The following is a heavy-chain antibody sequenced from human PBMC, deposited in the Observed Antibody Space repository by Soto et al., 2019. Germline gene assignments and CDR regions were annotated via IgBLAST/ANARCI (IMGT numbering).Heavy chain of an antibody. CDR2: IYYSGST. CDR3: ARGGYGDYCFDY. CDR1: GGSISSGGYY. V-gene: IGHV4-31*03. D-gene: IGHD4-17*01. Sequence: LSLTCTVSGGSISSGGYYWSWIRQHPGKGLECIGYIYYSGSTYYNPSLKSRVTISVDTSKNQFSLKLSSVTAADTAVYYCARGGYGDYCFDYWGQGTLVTVSS. J-gene: IGHJ4*02.